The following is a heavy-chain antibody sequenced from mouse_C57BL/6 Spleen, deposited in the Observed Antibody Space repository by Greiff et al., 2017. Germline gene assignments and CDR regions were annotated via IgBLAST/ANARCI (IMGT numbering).Heavy chain of an antibody. CDR3: ARERGYYGNYEDAMDY. Sequence: EVKLMESGPGLVKPSQSLSLTCSVTGYSITSGYYWNWIRQFPGNKLEWMGYISYDGSNNYNPSLKNRISITRDTSKNQFFLKLNSVTTEDTATCYCARERGYYGNYEDAMDYWGQGTSVTVSS. CDR1: GYSITSGYY. V-gene: IGHV3-6*01. CDR2: ISYDGSN. D-gene: IGHD2-1*01. J-gene: IGHJ4*01.